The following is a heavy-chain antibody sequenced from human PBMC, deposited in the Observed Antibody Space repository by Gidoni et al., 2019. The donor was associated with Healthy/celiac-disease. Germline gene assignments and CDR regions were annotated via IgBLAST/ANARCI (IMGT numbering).Heavy chain of an antibody. J-gene: IGHJ5*02. V-gene: IGHV1-69*01. CDR3: ARGMGATIS. Sequence: SSAKVSCKAPGGTFSSYAISWVRQAPGPGLEWMGGIIPIFGTANYAQKFQGRVTITADESTSTAYMELRSLRSEDTAVYYCARGMGATISWGQGTLVTVSS. D-gene: IGHD1-26*01. CDR2: IIPIFGTA. CDR1: GGTFSSYA.